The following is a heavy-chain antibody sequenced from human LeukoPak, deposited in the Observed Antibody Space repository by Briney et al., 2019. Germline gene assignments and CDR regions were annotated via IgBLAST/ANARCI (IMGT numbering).Heavy chain of an antibody. CDR2: IIPIFGTA. J-gene: IGHJ4*02. D-gene: IGHD5-24*01. Sequence: SVKVSCKASGGTFSSYANSWVRHAPGQGLEWMGGIIPIFGTANYAQKFQGRVTITADESTSTAYMELSSLRSEDTAVYYCARASNRDYFDYWGQGTLVTVSS. V-gene: IGHV1-69*01. CDR3: ARASNRDYFDY. CDR1: GGTFSSYA.